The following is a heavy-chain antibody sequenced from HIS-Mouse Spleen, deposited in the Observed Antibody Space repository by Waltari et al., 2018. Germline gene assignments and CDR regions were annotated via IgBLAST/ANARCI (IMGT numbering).Heavy chain of an antibody. D-gene: IGHD6-13*01. Sequence: QLQLQESGPGLVKPSETLSLTCTVSGGPFRRSSYYWGWSRQPPGKGLEWIGSIYYSGSTYYNPSLKSRVTISVDTSKNQFSLKLSSVTAADTAVYYCAREIPYSSSWYDWYFDLWGRGTLVTVSS. V-gene: IGHV4-39*07. CDR3: AREIPYSSSWYDWYFDL. J-gene: IGHJ2*01. CDR1: GGPFRRSSYY. CDR2: IYYSGST.